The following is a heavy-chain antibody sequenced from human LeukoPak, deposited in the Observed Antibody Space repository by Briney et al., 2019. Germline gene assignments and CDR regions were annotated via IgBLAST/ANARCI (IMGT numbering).Heavy chain of an antibody. J-gene: IGHJ3*02. CDR3: ARAEDYDILTGPDAFDI. V-gene: IGHV4-31*03. CDR1: GGSIGSGGYY. D-gene: IGHD3-9*01. CDR2: IYYSGST. Sequence: SQTLSLTCTVSGGSIGSGGYYWSWIRQHPGKGLEWIGYIYYSGSTYYNPSLKSRVTISVDTSKNQFSLKLSSVTAADTAVYYCARAEDYDILTGPDAFDIWGQGTMVTVSS.